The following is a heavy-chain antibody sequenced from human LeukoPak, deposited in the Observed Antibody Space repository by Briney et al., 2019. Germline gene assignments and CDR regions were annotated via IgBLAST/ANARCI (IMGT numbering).Heavy chain of an antibody. CDR1: GGSFSGYF. Sequence: SETLSLTCAVSGGSFSGYFWTWIRQPPGKGLEWIGYIYYSGSTNYNPSLKSRVTISVDTSKNQFSLKLSSVTAADTAVYYCARGPIDYYGSGSFPDYWGQGTLVTVSS. V-gene: IGHV4-59*01. CDR2: IYYSGST. D-gene: IGHD3-10*01. J-gene: IGHJ4*02. CDR3: ARGPIDYYGSGSFPDY.